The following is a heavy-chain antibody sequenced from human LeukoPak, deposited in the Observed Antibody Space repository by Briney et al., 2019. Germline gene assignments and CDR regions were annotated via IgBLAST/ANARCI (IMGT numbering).Heavy chain of an antibody. J-gene: IGHJ4*02. CDR1: GFPFSSYA. CDR3: AMGGSSGW. V-gene: IGHV3-23*01. CDR2: ISGSGDDT. Sequence: GGSLRLSCVVSGFPFSSYAMSWVRQAPGKGLEWVSGISGSGDDTYYAASVKGRFTISRDNSKNTLYLQMNSLRAEDTAVYYCAMGGSSGWWGQGTLVTVSS. D-gene: IGHD6-19*01.